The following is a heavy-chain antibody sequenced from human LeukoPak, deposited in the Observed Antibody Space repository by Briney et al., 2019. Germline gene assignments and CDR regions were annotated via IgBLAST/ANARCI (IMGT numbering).Heavy chain of an antibody. Sequence: SETLSLTCTVSGGSISSSSYYWGWIRQPPGKGLEWIGSIYYSGSTYYNPSLKSRVTISVDTSKNQFSLKLSSVTAADTAVYYCARHLPLWLGDHSRRVLDYWGQGTLVTVSS. D-gene: IGHD3-10*01. CDR1: GGSISSSSYY. J-gene: IGHJ4*02. V-gene: IGHV4-39*01. CDR2: IYYSGST. CDR3: ARHLPLWLGDHSRRVLDY.